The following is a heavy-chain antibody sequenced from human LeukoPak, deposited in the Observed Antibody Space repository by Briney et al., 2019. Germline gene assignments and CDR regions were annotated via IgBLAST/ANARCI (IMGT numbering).Heavy chain of an antibody. CDR2: IIPIFGIA. Sequence: GSSVKVSCKASGGTFSSYAISWVRQAPGQGLEWMGRIIPIFGIANYAQKFQGRVTITADKSTSTAYMELSSLRSEDTAVYYCARGDIYYYDSSGSLRGYNWFDPWGQGTLVTVSS. J-gene: IGHJ5*02. V-gene: IGHV1-69*04. D-gene: IGHD3-22*01. CDR1: GGTFSSYA. CDR3: ARGDIYYYDSSGSLRGYNWFDP.